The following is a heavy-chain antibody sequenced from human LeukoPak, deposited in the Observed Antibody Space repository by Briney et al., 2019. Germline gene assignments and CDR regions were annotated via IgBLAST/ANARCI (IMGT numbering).Heavy chain of an antibody. CDR2: ISGSGADT. CDR3: AKDAFGAGGFDY. CDR1: GFTFSSYA. Sequence: PGGSLRLSCAASGFTFSSYAMSWVRQAPGMGLEWVSTISGSGADTYHADSVKGRFIISRDSSKSTLYLQMNSLRAEDTAVYYCAKDAFGAGGFDYWGQGSLATVSS. D-gene: IGHD3-16*01. V-gene: IGHV3-23*01. J-gene: IGHJ4*02.